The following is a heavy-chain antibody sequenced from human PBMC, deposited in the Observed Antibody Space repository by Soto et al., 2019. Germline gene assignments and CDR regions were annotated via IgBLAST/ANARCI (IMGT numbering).Heavy chain of an antibody. CDR3: VKDGPVTTTMQGYFDC. D-gene: IGHD1-1*01. CDR2: MSGSGDST. J-gene: IGHJ4*02. V-gene: IGHV3-23*01. CDR1: GFTFSSYA. Sequence: GGSLRLSCAASGFTFSSYAMTWVRQAPGKGLEWVSGMSGSGDSTYYADSVKGRFTISRDNSKNTVYLQMNSLRADDTALYYCVKDGPVTTTMQGYFDCWGQGTRVTVSS.